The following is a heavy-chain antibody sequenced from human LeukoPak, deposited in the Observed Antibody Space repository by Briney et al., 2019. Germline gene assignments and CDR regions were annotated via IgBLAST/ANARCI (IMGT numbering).Heavy chain of an antibody. J-gene: IGHJ4*02. Sequence: GASVTVSCKASGYTFTSYGISWARQAPGQGLEWMGWISAYNGNTNYAQKLQGRVTMTTDTSTSTAYMELRSLRSDDTAVYYCARVPAGYYFDYWGQGTLVTVSS. CDR2: ISAYNGNT. D-gene: IGHD6-19*01. CDR3: ARVPAGYYFDY. V-gene: IGHV1-18*01. CDR1: GYTFTSYG.